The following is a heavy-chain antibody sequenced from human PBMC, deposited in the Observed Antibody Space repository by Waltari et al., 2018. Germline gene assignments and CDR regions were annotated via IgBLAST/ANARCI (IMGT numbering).Heavy chain of an antibody. CDR3: ARISREFDY. CDR1: GFTFSSYS. CDR2: ISSSSSTI. D-gene: IGHD1-26*01. J-gene: IGHJ4*02. V-gene: IGHV3-48*04. Sequence: EVQLVESGGGLVQPGGSLRLSCAASGFTFSSYSMNWVRQAPGKGWEWVSYISSSSSTIYYAESVKGRFTISRDNAKNSLYLQMNSLRAEDTAVYYCARISREFDYWGQGTLVTVSS.